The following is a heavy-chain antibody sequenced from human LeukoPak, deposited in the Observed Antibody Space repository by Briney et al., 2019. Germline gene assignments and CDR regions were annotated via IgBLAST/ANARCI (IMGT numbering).Heavy chain of an antibody. D-gene: IGHD6-13*01. CDR2: IYSGGST. V-gene: IGHV3-66*02. Sequence: GGSLRLSCAASGFTVSSNYMSWARQAPGKGLEWVSVIYSGGSTYYADSVKGRFTISRDNSKNTLYLQMNSLRTEDTAVYYCARDGSSSNWYGGYYYYYMDVWGKGTTVTVSS. CDR1: GFTVSSNY. CDR3: ARDGSSSNWYGGYYYYYMDV. J-gene: IGHJ6*03.